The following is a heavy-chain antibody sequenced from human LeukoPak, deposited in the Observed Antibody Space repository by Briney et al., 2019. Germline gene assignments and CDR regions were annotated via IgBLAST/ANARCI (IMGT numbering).Heavy chain of an antibody. D-gene: IGHD3-3*01. V-gene: IGHV3-73*01. CDR3: TNSDFWSGYPYY. CDR1: GFTFSGSA. CDR2: IRSKANSYAT. Sequence: GGSLKLSCAASGFTFSGSAMHWVRQASGKGLEWVGRIRSKANSYATAYAASVKGRFTISRDDSKNTAYLQANSLKTEDTAVYCCTNSDFWSGYPYYWGQGTLVTVSS. J-gene: IGHJ4*02.